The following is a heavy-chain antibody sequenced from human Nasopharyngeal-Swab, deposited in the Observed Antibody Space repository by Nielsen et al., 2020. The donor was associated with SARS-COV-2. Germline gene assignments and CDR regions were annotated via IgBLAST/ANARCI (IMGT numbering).Heavy chain of an antibody. Sequence: SGPTLVKPTETLTLTCTVSGFSLSNARMGVSWIRQPPGRALEWLAHIFSNDEKSYSTSLKSRLTITKDTSKNQVVLTMTNMDPVDTATYYCAHTWIQLWLIDYWGQGTLVTVSS. CDR1: GFSLSNARMG. D-gene: IGHD5-18*01. V-gene: IGHV2-26*01. CDR2: IFSNDEK. CDR3: AHTWIQLWLIDY. J-gene: IGHJ4*02.